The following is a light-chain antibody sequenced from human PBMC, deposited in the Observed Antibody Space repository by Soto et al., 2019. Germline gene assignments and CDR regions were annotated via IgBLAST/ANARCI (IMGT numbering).Light chain of an antibody. CDR2: GAS. Sequence: EIVKTQSPATLSVAPGGRATRSGRASQSVNSNLAWYQQKPGQAPRPLIYGASTRATGIPARFSGSGSGTEFTLTISSLQSEDFAVYSCHQYGSWTFGQGTKVDIK. CDR3: HQYGSWT. J-gene: IGKJ1*01. CDR1: QSVNSN. V-gene: IGKV3-15*01.